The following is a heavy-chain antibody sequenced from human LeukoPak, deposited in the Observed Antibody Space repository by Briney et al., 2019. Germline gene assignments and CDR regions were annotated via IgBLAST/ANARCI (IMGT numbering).Heavy chain of an antibody. CDR1: GGSIRSYY. CDR2: IYYSGST. Sequence: SETLYLTSTVSGGSIRSYYWSWIRQPPGKGLEWIGYIYYSGSTNYNPSLKSRVTISVDTSKNQFSLKLSSVTAADTAVYYCARGMVRGVSVDWWGAGTLVTVSS. D-gene: IGHD3-10*01. CDR3: ARGMVRGVSVDW. J-gene: IGHJ4*02. V-gene: IGHV4-59*01.